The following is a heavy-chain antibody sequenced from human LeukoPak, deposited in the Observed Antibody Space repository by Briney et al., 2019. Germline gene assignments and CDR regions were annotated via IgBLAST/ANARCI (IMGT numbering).Heavy chain of an antibody. D-gene: IGHD3-10*01. V-gene: IGHV2-5*01. J-gene: IGHJ4*02. Sequence: ESGPTLVKPTQTLTLTCTFSGFSLSTDGVGVGWIRQPPGKALEWLATIYWHDGKRYSSSLQSRLTITKDTSKNQVVLTLTNMDPVDTATYYCARRAYGSGSYYSVPFDYWGQGTLVSVSS. CDR2: IYWHDGK. CDR1: GFSLSTDGVG. CDR3: ARRAYGSGSYYSVPFDY.